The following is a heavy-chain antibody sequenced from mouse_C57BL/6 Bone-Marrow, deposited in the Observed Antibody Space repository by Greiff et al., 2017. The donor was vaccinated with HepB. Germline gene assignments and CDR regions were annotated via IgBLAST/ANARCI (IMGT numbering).Heavy chain of an antibody. Sequence: EVQGVESGGGLVQSGRSLRLSCATSGFTFSDFYMEWVRQAPGKGLEWIAASRNKANDYTTEYSASGKGRFIVSRDTSQSILYLQMNALRAEDTAIYYCARDAYYGPFAYWGQGTLVTVSA. J-gene: IGHJ3*01. CDR3: ARDAYYGPFAY. V-gene: IGHV7-1*01. CDR2: SRNKANDYTT. D-gene: IGHD1-2*01. CDR1: GFTFSDFY.